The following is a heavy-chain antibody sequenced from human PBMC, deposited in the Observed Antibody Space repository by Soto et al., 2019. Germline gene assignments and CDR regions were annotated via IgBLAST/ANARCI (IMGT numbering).Heavy chain of an antibody. Sequence: GSLRLSCAASGFTFSSYLMRCVRQAPWKGLEWLANKKQDGSENYYVDSVKGRCTISRDCAKTSLYLQMNSRRAEDTAVYYCARHVGGYDPINYLAQAALVTVSS. CDR3: ARHVGGYDPINY. J-gene: IGHJ4*02. D-gene: IGHD5-12*01. V-gene: IGHV3-7*01. CDR2: KKQDGSEN. CDR1: GFTFSSYL.